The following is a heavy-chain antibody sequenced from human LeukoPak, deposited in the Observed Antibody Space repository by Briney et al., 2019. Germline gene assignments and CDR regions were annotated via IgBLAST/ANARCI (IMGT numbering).Heavy chain of an antibody. D-gene: IGHD1-14*01. Sequence: PGGSLRLSCAASGFTFSRYSMNWVRQAPGKGLEWVSSISASSNYIYYADSVKGRFTISRDNSKSTLYLQMNSLRAEDTAVYYCARLRNDAFDIWGQGTVVTVSS. J-gene: IGHJ3*02. V-gene: IGHV3-21*01. CDR3: ARLRNDAFDI. CDR1: GFTFSRYS. CDR2: ISASSNYI.